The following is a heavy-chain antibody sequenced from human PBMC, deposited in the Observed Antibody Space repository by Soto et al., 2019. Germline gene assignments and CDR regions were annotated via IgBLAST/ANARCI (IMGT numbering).Heavy chain of an antibody. Sequence: GGSLRLSCAASGFTVSRSYMSWVRQAPGKGLEWVSTIYTPGSTYYADSVKGRFTISRDNSKNTLYLQMNGLRAEDTAVYYCARGLVGYTTAFDYWGQGTLGTVSS. V-gene: IGHV3-53*01. CDR1: GFTVSRSY. CDR2: IYTPGST. J-gene: IGHJ4*02. D-gene: IGHD1-26*01. CDR3: ARGLVGYTTAFDY.